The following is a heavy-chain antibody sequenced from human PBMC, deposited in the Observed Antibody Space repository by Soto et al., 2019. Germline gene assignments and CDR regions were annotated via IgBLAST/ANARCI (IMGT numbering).Heavy chain of an antibody. CDR3: AKERATTNAFDY. J-gene: IGHJ4*02. V-gene: IGHV3-23*01. D-gene: IGHD4-17*01. CDR2: ITDNGGST. Sequence: LRLSCAASGFTFSRDGMSWVRQAPGKGLGWVSLITDNGGSTYYADSVKGRFTISRDNTKNTLFLQMNSLRAEDTAVYYCAKERATTNAFDYWGQGALVTVSS. CDR1: GFTFSRDG.